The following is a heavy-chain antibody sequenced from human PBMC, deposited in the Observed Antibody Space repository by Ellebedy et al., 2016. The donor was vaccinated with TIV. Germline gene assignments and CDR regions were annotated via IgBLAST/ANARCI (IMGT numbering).Heavy chain of an antibody. V-gene: IGHV3-9*01. CDR2: ITWNSDTI. J-gene: IGHJ3*02. CDR1: GFLFRDFA. Sequence: GGSLRLSXAASGFLFRDFAMHWVRQVPGKGLEWVSSITWNSDTIKYADSVKGRFTISRDNAGESLYLQMDSLRPEDTALYYCAKKGYSSLTGYYDAFDMWGQGTMVTVSS. CDR3: AKKGYSSLTGYYDAFDM. D-gene: IGHD3-9*01.